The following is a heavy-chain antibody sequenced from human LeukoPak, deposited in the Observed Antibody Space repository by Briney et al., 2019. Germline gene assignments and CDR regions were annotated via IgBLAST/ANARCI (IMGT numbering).Heavy chain of an antibody. D-gene: IGHD6-6*01. Sequence: GGSLRLSCAASGFTFSSYAMHWVRQAPGKGLEWVAVISYDGSNKYYADSVKGRFTISRDNSKNTLYLQMNSLRAEDTAVYYCVTEGQLVPYYWGHGTLVTVSS. V-gene: IGHV3-30-3*01. CDR1: GFTFSSYA. J-gene: IGHJ4*01. CDR3: VTEGQLVPYY. CDR2: ISYDGSNK.